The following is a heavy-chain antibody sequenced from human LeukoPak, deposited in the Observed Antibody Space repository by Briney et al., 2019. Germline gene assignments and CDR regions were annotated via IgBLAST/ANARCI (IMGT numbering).Heavy chain of an antibody. V-gene: IGHV3-23*01. Sequence: GGSLRLSCAASGFTFSNYALSWVRQAPGKGLEWVSAMSGSGGSTYYADSVKGRLTISRDNSKNTLYLQMNSLRAEDTAVYYCARGPNSSGWYTHYYYYMDVWGKGTTVTISS. CDR1: GFTFSNYA. CDR3: ARGPNSSGWYTHYYYYMDV. J-gene: IGHJ6*03. CDR2: MSGSGGST. D-gene: IGHD6-19*01.